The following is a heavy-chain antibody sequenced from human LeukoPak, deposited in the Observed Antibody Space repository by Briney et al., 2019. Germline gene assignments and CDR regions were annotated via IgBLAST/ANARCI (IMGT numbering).Heavy chain of an antibody. CDR3: ARDPAGHGRYFDY. V-gene: IGHV4-4*07. CDR1: GGSINGYF. Sequence: PSETLSLTCTVSGGSINGYFCTWLRQSAGAGLECIGRIHTSGTTYYNPSFKSQVSMSVDTSNNKFSLRLNSVSAADTAVYYCARDPAGHGRYFDYWGQGALVTVSS. CDR2: IHTSGTT. D-gene: IGHD1-14*01. J-gene: IGHJ4*02.